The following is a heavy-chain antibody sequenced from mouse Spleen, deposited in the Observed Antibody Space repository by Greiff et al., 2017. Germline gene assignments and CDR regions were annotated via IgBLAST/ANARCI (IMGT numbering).Heavy chain of an antibody. CDR3: ARGGQKGYGNYEDAMDY. V-gene: IGHV1-12*01. CDR1: GYTFTSYN. D-gene: IGHD2-10*02. Sequence: QVQLQQSGAELVRPGASVKMSCKASGYTFTSYNMHWVKQTPRQGLEWIGAIYPGNGDTSYNQKFKGKATLTVDKSSSTAYMQLSSLTSEDSAVYFCARGGQKGYGNYEDAMDYWGQGTSVTVSS. J-gene: IGHJ4*01. CDR2: IYPGNGDT.